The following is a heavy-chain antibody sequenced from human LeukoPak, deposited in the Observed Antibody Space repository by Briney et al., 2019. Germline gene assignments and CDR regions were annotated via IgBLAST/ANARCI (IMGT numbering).Heavy chain of an antibody. J-gene: IGHJ4*02. Sequence: SETLSLTCTVSGGSISSSSYYWGWIRQPPGKGLEWIGSIYYSGSTYYNPSLKSRVTISVDTSKNQFSLKLSSVTAADTAVYYCARSQVVVVVAATGYFDYWGQGTLVTVSS. CDR3: ARSQVVVVVAATGYFDY. CDR1: GGSISSSSYY. CDR2: IYYSGST. D-gene: IGHD2-15*01. V-gene: IGHV4-39*07.